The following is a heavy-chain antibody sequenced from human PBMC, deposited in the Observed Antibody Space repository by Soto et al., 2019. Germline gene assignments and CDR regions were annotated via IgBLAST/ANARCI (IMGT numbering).Heavy chain of an antibody. V-gene: IGHV3-74*01. Sequence: GGSLRLSCAASGLTFSQYWMHWVRQAPGQGLVWVSRISDDGTITDYADSVKGRFTVSRDNARNTHSLQMNSLRSEDTAVYFCATAVDYDFWSGTTHYAMDVWGQGTTVSVSS. CDR1: GLTFSQYW. D-gene: IGHD3-3*01. J-gene: IGHJ6*02. CDR2: ISDDGTIT. CDR3: ATAVDYDFWSGTTHYAMDV.